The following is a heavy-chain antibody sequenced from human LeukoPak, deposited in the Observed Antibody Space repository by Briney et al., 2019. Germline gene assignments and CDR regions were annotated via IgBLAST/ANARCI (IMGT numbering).Heavy chain of an antibody. Sequence: GRSLRLSCAASGFTFDDYAMHWVRQAPGKGLEWVSGISWNSGSIGYADSVKGRFTISRDNAKNSLYLQMNSLRAEDTALYYCAKDTSPEDYYGSGTPFDYWGQGTLVTVSS. CDR2: ISWNSGSI. J-gene: IGHJ4*02. CDR3: AKDTSPEDYYGSGTPFDY. V-gene: IGHV3-9*01. CDR1: GFTFDDYA. D-gene: IGHD3-10*01.